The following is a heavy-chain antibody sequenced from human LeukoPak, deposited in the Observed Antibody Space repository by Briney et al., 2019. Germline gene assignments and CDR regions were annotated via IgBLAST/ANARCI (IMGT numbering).Heavy chain of an antibody. CDR3: APLAATTDY. J-gene: IGHJ4*02. Sequence: GGSLRLSCAASGFTLSSYAMSWVRQALGKGLEWVSSISASGGGTYYADSVRGRFTISRDTSKNTLYLQMNSLRAEDTAVYYCAPLAATTDYWGQGTLVTVSS. D-gene: IGHD5-12*01. CDR2: ISASGGGT. V-gene: IGHV3-23*01. CDR1: GFTLSSYA.